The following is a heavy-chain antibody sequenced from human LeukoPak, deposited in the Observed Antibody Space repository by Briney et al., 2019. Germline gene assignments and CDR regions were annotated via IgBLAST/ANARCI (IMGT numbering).Heavy chain of an antibody. CDR1: GFTFSSYS. J-gene: IGHJ4*02. D-gene: IGHD1-1*01. CDR2: ISSSSSYI. CDR3: ARDSAGHDGFDY. Sequence: GGSLRLSCAASGFTFSSYSMNWVRQAPGKGLDWVSSISSSSSYIYYADSVKGRFTISRDNAKNSLYLQMNSLRAEDTAVYYCARDSAGHDGFDYWGQGTLVTVSS. V-gene: IGHV3-21*01.